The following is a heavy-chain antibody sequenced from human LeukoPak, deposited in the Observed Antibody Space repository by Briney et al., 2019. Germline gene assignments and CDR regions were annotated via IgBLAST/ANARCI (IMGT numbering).Heavy chain of an antibody. Sequence: SVKVSRKASGGTFCSYAISWGRQAPGQGLEWMGRIITIFGTANYAQKFQGRVTITTDESTSTAYMELSSLRSEDTAVYYCARDYSSSWHNRFDPWGQGTLVTVSS. J-gene: IGHJ5*02. CDR3: ARDYSSSWHNRFDP. CDR1: GGTFCSYA. D-gene: IGHD6-13*01. CDR2: IITIFGTA. V-gene: IGHV1-69*05.